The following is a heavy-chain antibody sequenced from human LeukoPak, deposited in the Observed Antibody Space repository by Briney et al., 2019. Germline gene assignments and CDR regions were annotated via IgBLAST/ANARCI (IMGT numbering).Heavy chain of an antibody. D-gene: IGHD6-19*01. CDR2: INAGNGNT. V-gene: IGHV1-3*01. J-gene: IGHJ4*02. CDR1: GYTFTSYA. Sequence: ASVKVSCKASGYTFTSYAMHWVRQAPGQRLEWMGWINAGNGNTKYSQKFQGRVTITRGTSASTAYMELSSLRSEDTAVYYCAREGYSSGEFDYWGQGTLVTVSS. CDR3: AREGYSSGEFDY.